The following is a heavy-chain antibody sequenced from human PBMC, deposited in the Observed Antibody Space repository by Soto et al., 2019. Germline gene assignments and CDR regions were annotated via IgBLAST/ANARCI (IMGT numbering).Heavy chain of an antibody. J-gene: IGHJ6*02. Sequence: QVQLQETGPGLVKPSQTLSLTCTVSGGSISSGGYYWSWIRQHPGKGLEWIGYIYYSGSTYYNPSLKSRVTIAVDTSKNQFSLKLSSGTAADTAVYYCARVFGFGGMDVWGQGTTVTVSS. CDR2: IYYSGST. D-gene: IGHD3-10*01. V-gene: IGHV4-31*03. CDR3: ARVFGFGGMDV. CDR1: GGSISSGGYY.